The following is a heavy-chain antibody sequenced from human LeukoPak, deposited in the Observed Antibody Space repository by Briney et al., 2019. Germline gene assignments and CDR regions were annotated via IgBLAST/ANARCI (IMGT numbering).Heavy chain of an antibody. D-gene: IGHD3-9*01. CDR2: IYSGGST. CDR1: GFTVSSNY. J-gene: IGHJ4*02. Sequence: GGSLRLSCAASGFTVSSNYMSWVREAPGKGLEWVSVIYSGGSTYYADSVKGRFTISRDNSKNTLYLQMNSLRAEDTAVYYRASSILTGYSYFDYWGQGTLVTVSS. CDR3: ASSILTGYSYFDY. V-gene: IGHV3-53*01.